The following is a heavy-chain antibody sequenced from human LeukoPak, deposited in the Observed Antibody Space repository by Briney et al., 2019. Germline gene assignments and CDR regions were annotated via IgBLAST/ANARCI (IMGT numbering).Heavy chain of an antibody. D-gene: IGHD3-9*01. CDR2: FDPEDGET. CDR3: ATDQGGGDILTGYYDAFDI. Sequence: GASVKVSCKVSGYTLTELSMHWVRQAPGKGLEWMGGFDPEDGETIYAQKFQGRVTMTEDTSTDTAYMELSSLRSEDTAVYYCATDQGGGDILTGYYDAFDIWGQGTMVTVSS. CDR1: GYTLTELS. J-gene: IGHJ3*02. V-gene: IGHV1-24*01.